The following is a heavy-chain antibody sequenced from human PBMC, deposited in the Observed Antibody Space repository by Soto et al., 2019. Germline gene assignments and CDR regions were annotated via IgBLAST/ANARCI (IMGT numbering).Heavy chain of an antibody. V-gene: IGHV3-23*01. J-gene: IGHJ4*02. D-gene: IGHD2-15*01. CDR2: VSIGGST. CDR3: AKRRGAGGQLDY. Sequence: DVQLLESGGGLVQPEGSLRLSCAASGFTFSSYAMGWVRQGPGKGLEWVAVVSIGGSTHYADSVRGRFTISRDNSKNTLSLQMNSLTAEDTAVYFCAKRRGAGGQLDYWGQGALVPVSS. CDR1: GFTFSSYA.